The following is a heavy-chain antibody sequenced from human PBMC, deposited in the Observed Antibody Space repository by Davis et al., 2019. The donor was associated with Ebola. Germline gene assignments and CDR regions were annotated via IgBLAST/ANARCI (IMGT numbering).Heavy chain of an antibody. D-gene: IGHD2-21*02. Sequence: PGGSLRLSCAASGFTFSSYIMNWVRQAPGKGLEWVSSISSSSSYIYYADSVKGRFTISRDNAKNSLYLQMNSLRAEDTAVYYCARDRGVVVTAIPYYFDYWGQGTLVTVSS. CDR3: ARDRGVVVTAIPYYFDY. CDR1: GFTFSSYI. V-gene: IGHV3-21*01. CDR2: ISSSSSYI. J-gene: IGHJ4*02.